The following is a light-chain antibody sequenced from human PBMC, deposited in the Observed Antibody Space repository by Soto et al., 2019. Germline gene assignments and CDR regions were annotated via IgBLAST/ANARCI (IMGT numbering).Light chain of an antibody. CDR2: GAA. Sequence: EIVLTQSPGTLSLSPGERATLSCRASQSVSSTYLAWYQHKPGQAPRLLIYGAATRAAGVPDRFSGSGSGTDFTLTISRLEPEDFAVYYCQQYDSSPLFTFGPGTKVEIK. CDR1: QSVSSTY. CDR3: QQYDSSPLFT. V-gene: IGKV3-20*01. J-gene: IGKJ3*01.